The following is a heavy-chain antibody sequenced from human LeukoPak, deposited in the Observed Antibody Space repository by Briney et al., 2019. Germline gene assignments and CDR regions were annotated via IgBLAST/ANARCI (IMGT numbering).Heavy chain of an antibody. D-gene: IGHD1-26*01. CDR2: INHSGST. J-gene: IGHJ4*02. CDR3: ARLTGATTIVDY. CDR1: GGSFSGYY. Sequence: SETLSLTCAVYGGSFSGYYWSWIRQPPGKGLEWIGEINHSGSTNYNPSLKSRVTISVDTSKNQFSLKLSSVTAADTAVYYCARLTGATTIVDYWGQGTLVTVSS. V-gene: IGHV4-34*01.